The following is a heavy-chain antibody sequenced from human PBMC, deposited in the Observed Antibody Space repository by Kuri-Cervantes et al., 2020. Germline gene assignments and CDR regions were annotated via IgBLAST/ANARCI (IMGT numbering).Heavy chain of an antibody. CDR1: GGTFSSYA. J-gene: IGHJ4*02. V-gene: IGHV1-69*06. CDR3: ARSRRGMTTVTTRKFHGFDY. D-gene: IGHD4-17*01. Sequence: SVKVSCKASGGTFSSYAISWVRQAPGQGLEWMGGIIPIFGTANYAQKFQGRVTITADKSTSTAYMELSSLRSEDTAVYYCARSRRGMTTVTTRKFHGFDYWGQGTLVTVSS. CDR2: IIPIFGTA.